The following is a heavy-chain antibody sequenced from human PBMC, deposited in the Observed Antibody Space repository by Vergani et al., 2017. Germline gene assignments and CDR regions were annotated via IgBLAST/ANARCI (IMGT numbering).Heavy chain of an antibody. CDR1: GYTFTSYG. CDR3: ARDRRGYNYGYPVDY. D-gene: IGHD5-18*01. CDR2: ISAYNGNT. Sequence: QVQLVQSGAEVKKPGASVKVSCKASGYTFTSYGISWVRQAPGQGLEWMGWISAYNGNTNYAQKLQGRVTMTTDTSTSTAYMELRSLRADDTAVYYCARDRRGYNYGYPVDYWGQGTLVTVSS. J-gene: IGHJ4*02. V-gene: IGHV1-18*01.